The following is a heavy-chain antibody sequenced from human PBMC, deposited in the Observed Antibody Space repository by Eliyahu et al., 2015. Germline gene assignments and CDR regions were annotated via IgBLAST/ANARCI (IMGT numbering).Heavy chain of an antibody. CDR1: XGTFSXXA. V-gene: IGHV1-69*06. CDR2: IIPIFGTA. CDR3: ARAKQKDGIPDY. J-gene: IGHJ4*02. Sequence: QVQLVQSGAEVKKPGSSVKVXCKASXGTFSXXAISWXRXAPGQGLEGRGGIIPIFGTANYAQKFQGRVTITADKSTSTAYMELSSLRSEDTAVYYCARAKQKDGIPDYWGQGTLVTVSS. D-gene: IGHD5-24*01.